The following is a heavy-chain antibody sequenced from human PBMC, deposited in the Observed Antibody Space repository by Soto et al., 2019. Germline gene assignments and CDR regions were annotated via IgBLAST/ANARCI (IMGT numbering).Heavy chain of an antibody. CDR2: INAGNGNT. J-gene: IGHJ6*02. V-gene: IGHV1-3*01. CDR3: ARGPAAYYYYGMDV. D-gene: IGHD2-2*01. Sequence: ASVTVSCKASGYTFTSYAMHWVRQAPGQRLEWMGWINAGNGNTKYSQKFQGRVTITRDTSASTAYMELSSLRSEDTAVYYCARGPAAYYYYGMDVWGQGTTVTVSS. CDR1: GYTFTSYA.